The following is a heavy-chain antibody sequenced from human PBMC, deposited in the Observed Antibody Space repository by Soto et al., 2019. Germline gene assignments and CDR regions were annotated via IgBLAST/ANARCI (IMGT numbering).Heavy chain of an antibody. CDR1: GFPFSDHA. J-gene: IGHJ5*02. V-gene: IGHV3-23*01. D-gene: IGHD1-26*01. Sequence: GSLRLSCAASGFPFSDHAMHWVRQTPGKGLEWVSAITGRGDSTYYADSVKGRFTISRDNSKSTLYLQMMSLRAEDTAVYYCAKDLYVQPPSGWFDPWGQGTVVTVSS. CDR3: AKDLYVQPPSGWFDP. CDR2: ITGRGDST.